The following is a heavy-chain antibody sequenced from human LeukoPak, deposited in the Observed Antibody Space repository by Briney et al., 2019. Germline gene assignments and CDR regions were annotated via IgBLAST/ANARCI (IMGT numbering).Heavy chain of an antibody. CDR1: GFTFSSYS. J-gene: IGHJ4*02. CDR2: ICSSSSYI. CDR3: AGSYYYDSSGYLYYFDY. D-gene: IGHD3-22*01. Sequence: GGSLRRSCAASGFTFSSYSMNWVRQAPGKGLEWVSSICSSSSYIYYADSVKGRFTISTDKAKNSLYLKMTSLRAEDTVVYYCAGSYYYDSSGYLYYFDYWGQGTLVTVSS. V-gene: IGHV3-21*01.